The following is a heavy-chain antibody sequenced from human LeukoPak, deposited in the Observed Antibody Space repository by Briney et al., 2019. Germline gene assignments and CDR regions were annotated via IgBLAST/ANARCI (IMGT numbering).Heavy chain of an antibody. D-gene: IGHD3-10*01. Sequence: ASVKVSCKASGYTFTSYDINWVRQAPGQGLEWMGWISAYNGNTNYAQNLQDRVTMTTDTSTTTAYMELRSLTSDDTAVYYCARGSVSPDYWGQGTLVTVSS. CDR3: ARGSVSPDY. CDR2: ISAYNGNT. V-gene: IGHV1-18*01. J-gene: IGHJ4*02. CDR1: GYTFTSYD.